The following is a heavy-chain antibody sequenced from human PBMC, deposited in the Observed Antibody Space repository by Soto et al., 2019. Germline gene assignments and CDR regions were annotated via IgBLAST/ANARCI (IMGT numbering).Heavy chain of an antibody. CDR3: AKDSIRGIAVAGPEEYFQH. V-gene: IGHV1-24*01. Sequence: GXLVKVSFNVSGYTLTELSMHLVRHTPGKGLEWMGGFDPEDGETIYAQKFQGRVTMTEDTSTDTAYMELSSLRAEDTAVYYCAKDSIRGIAVAGPEEYFQHWGQGTLVTVSS. J-gene: IGHJ1*01. CDR1: GYTLTELS. CDR2: FDPEDGET. D-gene: IGHD6-19*01.